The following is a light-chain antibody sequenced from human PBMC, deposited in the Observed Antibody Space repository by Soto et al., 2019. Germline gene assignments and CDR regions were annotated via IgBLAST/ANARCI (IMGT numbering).Light chain of an antibody. CDR3: QQYDNLPPYT. V-gene: IGKV1-33*01. Sequence: DIQMTQSPSSLSASLGDRVTITCQASRDISVYLNWYQQKPGKPPKLIVYDASNLQTGVPSRFSGSGSETHFSFTISSLQPEDIATYYCQQYDNLPPYTFGQGTTLEIK. CDR2: DAS. J-gene: IGKJ2*01. CDR1: RDISVY.